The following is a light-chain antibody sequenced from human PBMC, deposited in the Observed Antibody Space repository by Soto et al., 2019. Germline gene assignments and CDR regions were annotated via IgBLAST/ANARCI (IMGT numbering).Light chain of an antibody. J-gene: IGLJ1*01. CDR1: SGDVGGYGY. CDR3: TSYTNTSLLRTV. Sequence: QSVLTQPASVSGSPGQSITISCTGSSGDVGGYGYVSWYQQHPGKAPKLIIYEFTKRPSGVSNRFSGSKSGNTASLTISGLQSDDEADYYCTSYTNTSLLRTVFGTGTKVTVL. V-gene: IGLV2-14*01. CDR2: EFT.